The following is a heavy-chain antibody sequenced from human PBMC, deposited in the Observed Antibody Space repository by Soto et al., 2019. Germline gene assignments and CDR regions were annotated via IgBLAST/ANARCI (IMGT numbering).Heavy chain of an antibody. V-gene: IGHV3-30*02. CDR1: GFTFSTYG. D-gene: IGHD1-26*01. CDR3: AKGDIVGATTYNWFDP. CDR2: IWYDGSHT. J-gene: IGHJ5*02. Sequence: GGSLRLSCAASGFTFSTYGMHWVRQAPGKGLEWVTFIWYDGSHTYYVDSVKGRFTVSRDNSKNTPYLQMNSLTAEDTAVYYCAKGDIVGATTYNWFDPWGQGTLVTVSS.